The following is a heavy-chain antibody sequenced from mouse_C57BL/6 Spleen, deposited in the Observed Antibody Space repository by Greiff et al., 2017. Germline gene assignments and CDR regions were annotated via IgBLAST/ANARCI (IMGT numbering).Heavy chain of an antibody. CDR1: GFNIKDDY. Sequence: VQLQQSGAELVRPGASVKLSCTASGFNIKDDYMHWVKQRPEQGLEWIGWIDPENGDTEYASKFQGKATITADTSSNTAYLQLSSLTSEDTAVYYCTTTGRGGNYFDDWGQGTTLTVAS. D-gene: IGHD4-1*01. CDR2: IDPENGDT. CDR3: TTTGRGGNYFDD. V-gene: IGHV14-4*01. J-gene: IGHJ2*01.